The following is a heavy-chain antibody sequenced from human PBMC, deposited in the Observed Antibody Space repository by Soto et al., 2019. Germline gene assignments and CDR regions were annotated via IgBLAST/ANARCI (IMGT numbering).Heavy chain of an antibody. CDR2: ISYDEINK. CDR1: GFTFSSYG. Sequence: PGGSLRLSCAASGFTFSSYGMHWVRQAPGKGLEWVAIISYDEINKYYADSVKGRFTISRDNSKNTLYLQMNSLRAADTAVYYCARWWMYAPRFDPWGQGTLVTVSS. V-gene: IGHV3-30*03. CDR3: ARWWMYAPRFDP. D-gene: IGHD2-8*01. J-gene: IGHJ5*02.